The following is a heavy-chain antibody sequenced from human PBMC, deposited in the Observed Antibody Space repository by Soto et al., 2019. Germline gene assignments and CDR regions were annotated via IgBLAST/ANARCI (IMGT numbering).Heavy chain of an antibody. CDR2: IYYSGST. D-gene: IGHD3-10*01. CDR3: ARHLGYYYGSGSYYNLDAFDI. J-gene: IGHJ3*02. V-gene: IGHV4-59*08. Sequence: SETLSLTCTVSGGSISSYYWSWIRQPPGKGLEWIGYIYYSGSTNYNPSLKSRVTISVDTSKNQFSLKLSSVTAADTAVYYCARHLGYYYGSGSYYNLDAFDIWGQGTMVTVSS. CDR1: GGSISSYY.